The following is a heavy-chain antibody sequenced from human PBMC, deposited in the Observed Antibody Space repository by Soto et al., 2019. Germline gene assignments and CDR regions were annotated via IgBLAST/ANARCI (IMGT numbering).Heavy chain of an antibody. CDR3: AGDTGYCSGGSCSIEYFQH. CDR2: IYYSGST. Sequence: SETLSLTCTVSGGSISSYYWSWIRQPPGKGLEWIGYIYYSGSTNYNPSLKSRVTISVDTSKNQFSLKLSSVTAADTAVYYRAGDTGYCSGGSCSIEYFQHWGQGTLVTVSS. D-gene: IGHD2-15*01. CDR1: GGSISSYY. J-gene: IGHJ1*01. V-gene: IGHV4-59*01.